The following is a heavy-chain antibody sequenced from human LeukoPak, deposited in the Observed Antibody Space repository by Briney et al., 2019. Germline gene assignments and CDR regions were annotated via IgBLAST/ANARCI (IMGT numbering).Heavy chain of an antibody. CDR3: ARAPITSPFYFDY. J-gene: IGHJ4*02. CDR1: GFAFDEHG. Sequence: GGSLRLSCTASGFAFDEHGMSWVRQLPGKGLDWVSGINWSGGSTGYADPLRGRFTISRDNAKNSLYLQMDSLRAEDTALYYCARAPITSPFYFDYWGQGTLVTVSS. V-gene: IGHV3-20*04. D-gene: IGHD2-2*01. CDR2: INWSGGST.